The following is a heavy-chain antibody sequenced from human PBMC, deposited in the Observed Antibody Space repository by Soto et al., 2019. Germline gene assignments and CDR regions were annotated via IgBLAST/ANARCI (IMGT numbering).Heavy chain of an antibody. Sequence: EVQLLESGGGLVQPGGSLRLSCAASGFTFSSYAMSWVRQAPGKGLEWVSAISGSGGSTYYADSVKGRFTISRDNSKNTLFLHMNSRSTEDTAVYYCDRGNDILTGYFFDYWVQGTLVTV. V-gene: IGHV3-23*01. D-gene: IGHD3-9*01. CDR1: GFTFSSYA. J-gene: IGHJ4*02. CDR3: DRGNDILTGYFFDY. CDR2: ISGSGGST.